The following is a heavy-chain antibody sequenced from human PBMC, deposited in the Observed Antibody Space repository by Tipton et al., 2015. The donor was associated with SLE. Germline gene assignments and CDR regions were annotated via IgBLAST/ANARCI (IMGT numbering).Heavy chain of an antibody. D-gene: IGHD1-26*01. CDR2: IHHSGST. Sequence: TLSLTCTVSGGSISSYYWSWIRQPPGKGLEWIGTIHHSGSTYYNPSLKSRVTISVDTSKNQFSLILSSVTAADTPVYNCTSDGPTNIASTWGRGPLVTVS. CDR1: GGSISSYY. CDR3: TSDGPTNIAST. J-gene: IGHJ4*02. V-gene: IGHV4-59*04.